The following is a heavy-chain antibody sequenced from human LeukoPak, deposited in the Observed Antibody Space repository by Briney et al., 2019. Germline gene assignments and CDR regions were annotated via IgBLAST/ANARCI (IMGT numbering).Heavy chain of an antibody. J-gene: IGHJ6*03. CDR3: ARGVVAGSLGDYYYMDA. Sequence: SETLSLTCAVYGGSFSGHYWTWIRQSPGKALEWVGEINHRGSAHYAPSLRSRVTISVDTAKNQFSLRLNSVTAADTAVYYCARGVVAGSLGDYYYMDAWGKGTTVTVSS. CDR2: INHRGSA. V-gene: IGHV4-34*01. D-gene: IGHD6-19*01. CDR1: GGSFSGHY.